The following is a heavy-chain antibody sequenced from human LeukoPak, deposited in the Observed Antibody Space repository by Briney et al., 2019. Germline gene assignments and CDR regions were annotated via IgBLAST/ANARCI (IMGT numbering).Heavy chain of an antibody. V-gene: IGHV3-21*01. D-gene: IGHD3-3*01. CDR1: GFTFSSYS. CDR3: ARDTLRSNNFDY. Sequence: PGGSLRLSCAASGFTFSSYSMNWVRQAPGKGLEWVSSISSSSSYIYYADSVKGRFTISRDNAKNSLYLQMNSLRAEGTAVYYCARDTLRSNNFDYWGQGTLVTVSS. CDR2: ISSSSSYI. J-gene: IGHJ4*02.